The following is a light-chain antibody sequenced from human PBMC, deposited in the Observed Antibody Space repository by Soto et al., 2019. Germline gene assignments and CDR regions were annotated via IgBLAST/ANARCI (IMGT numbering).Light chain of an antibody. CDR1: SSDVGSYNH. Sequence: QSVLTQPASVSGSPGQSITISCTGTSSDVGSYNHVSWYQQHPGKAPKLMIYEVSKRPSGVPDRFSGSKSGNTASLTVSGLQAEDEADYYCSSYAGSNNFGVFGTGTKVTVL. J-gene: IGLJ1*01. V-gene: IGLV2-8*01. CDR2: EVS. CDR3: SSYAGSNNFGV.